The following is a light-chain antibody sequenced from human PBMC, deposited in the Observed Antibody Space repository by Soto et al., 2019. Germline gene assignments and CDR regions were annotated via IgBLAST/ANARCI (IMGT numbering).Light chain of an antibody. CDR1: QIVTGDY. Sequence: EVVLTQSPGTLSLSPLEVSTLSCRASQIVTGDYLAWYQQKPGQAPRLLMYDASTRATGIPDRFSGSGSGTDFTLTIRRLEPEDVATYYCQKYNSAPFGPGTKVDIK. CDR3: QKYNSAP. CDR2: DAS. J-gene: IGKJ3*01. V-gene: IGKV3-20*01.